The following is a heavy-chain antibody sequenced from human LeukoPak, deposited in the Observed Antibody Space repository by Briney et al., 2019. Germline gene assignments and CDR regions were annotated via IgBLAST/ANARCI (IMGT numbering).Heavy chain of an antibody. V-gene: IGHV7-4-1*01. CDR2: INTNTGNP. CDR3: ARIGYHTLDY. D-gene: IGHD3-3*01. Sequence: ASVKVSCKTSGYSFTNYAIHWVRQAPGQGLEWMRWINTNTGNPSYALDLTGRLVLSLDTSVSTADLHLGSLKAEDTAVYYCARIGYHTLDYWGQGTLVTVSS. CDR1: GYSFTNYA. J-gene: IGHJ4*02.